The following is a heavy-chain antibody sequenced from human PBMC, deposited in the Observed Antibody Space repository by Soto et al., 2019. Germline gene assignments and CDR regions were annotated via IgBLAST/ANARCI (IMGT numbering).Heavy chain of an antibody. CDR1: GGTFSSYA. Sequence: SVKVSCKASGGTFSSYAISWVRQAPGQGLEWMGGIIPIFGTANYAQKFQGRVTITADESTSTAYMELSSLRSEDTAVYYCARDRVVGSTGPIDYWGQGTLVTVSS. J-gene: IGHJ4*02. D-gene: IGHD1-26*01. CDR3: ARDRVVGSTGPIDY. CDR2: IIPIFGTA. V-gene: IGHV1-69*13.